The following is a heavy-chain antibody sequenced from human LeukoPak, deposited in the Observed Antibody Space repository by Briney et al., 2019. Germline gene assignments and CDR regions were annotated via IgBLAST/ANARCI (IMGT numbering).Heavy chain of an antibody. J-gene: IGHJ4*02. D-gene: IGHD3-10*01. CDR2: INPNSGGT. V-gene: IGHV1-2*02. CDR1: GYTLTGYY. Sequence: AASVKVSCKASGYTLTGYYMHWVRQAPGQGLEWMGWINPNSGGTNYAQKFQGRVTMTRDTSISPAYMELSRLRSDDTAVYYCARVYYGSGSYYDDYWGQGTLVTVSS. CDR3: ARVYYGSGSYYDDY.